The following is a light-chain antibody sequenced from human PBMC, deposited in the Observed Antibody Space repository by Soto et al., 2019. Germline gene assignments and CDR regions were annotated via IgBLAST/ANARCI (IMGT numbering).Light chain of an antibody. CDR1: SSDVGGYNF. Sequence: QSVLTQPRSVSGSPGQSVTISCTGTSSDVGGYNFVSWYQQLPGKAPKLMIYDVTKRPSGVPDRFSGSKSGNTASLTISGLQAEDEADYHCCSYAGSYTFVFGSGTKVTVL. CDR3: CSYAGSYTFV. V-gene: IGLV2-11*01. J-gene: IGLJ1*01. CDR2: DVT.